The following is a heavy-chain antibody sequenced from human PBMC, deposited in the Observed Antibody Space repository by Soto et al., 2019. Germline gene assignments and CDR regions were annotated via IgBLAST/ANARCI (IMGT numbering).Heavy chain of an antibody. V-gene: IGHV4-34*01. D-gene: IGHD3-10*01. CDR1: GGSFSGYY. CDR3: ARVLLWFGELPHPYYMDV. Sequence: PSETLSLTCAVYGGSFSGYYWSWIRQPPGKGLEWIGEINHSGSTNYNPSLKSRVTISVDTSKNQFSLKLSSVTAADTAVYYCARVLLWFGELPHPYYMDVWGKGTTVTVSS. CDR2: INHSGST. J-gene: IGHJ6*03.